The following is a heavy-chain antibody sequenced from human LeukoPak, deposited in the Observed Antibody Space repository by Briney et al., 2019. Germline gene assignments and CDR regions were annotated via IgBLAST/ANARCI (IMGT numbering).Heavy chain of an antibody. Sequence: PGGSLRLSCAASGFTFSSYAMSWVRQAPGKGLEWVSAISGSGGSTYYADSVKGRFTISRDNAKNSLYLQMNSLRAEDTAVYYCARDRLLFVYWGQGTLVTVSS. CDR3: ARDRLLFVY. J-gene: IGHJ4*02. CDR1: GFTFSSYA. D-gene: IGHD3-10*01. V-gene: IGHV3-23*01. CDR2: ISGSGGST.